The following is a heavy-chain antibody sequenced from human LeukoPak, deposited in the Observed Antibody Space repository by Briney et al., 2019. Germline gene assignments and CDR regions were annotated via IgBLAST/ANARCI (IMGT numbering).Heavy chain of an antibody. Sequence: ASVKVSCKASGYTFTSYGISWVRQAPGQGLEWMEGFDPEDGETIYAQKFQGRVTMTEDTSTDTAYMELSSLRSEDTAVYYCATRRFYSSSSPDYWGQGTLVTVSS. CDR2: FDPEDGET. D-gene: IGHD6-6*01. CDR3: ATRRFYSSSSPDY. J-gene: IGHJ4*02. V-gene: IGHV1-24*01. CDR1: GYTFTSYG.